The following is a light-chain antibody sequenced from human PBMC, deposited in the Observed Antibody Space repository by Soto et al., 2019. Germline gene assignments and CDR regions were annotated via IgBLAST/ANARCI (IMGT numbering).Light chain of an antibody. J-gene: IGKJ5*01. CDR3: QHTHFPPIP. Sequence: EIQVKQSVVSVSASVGDRVIITCRASQRISTYLNWYQQKPGKAPKLLIYAASSLQSGVPSRFSGSGSGTEFTLTISSLQPEDFTPYYCQHTHFPPIPFAQGARLEIK. CDR2: AAS. CDR1: QRISTY. V-gene: IGKV1-39*01.